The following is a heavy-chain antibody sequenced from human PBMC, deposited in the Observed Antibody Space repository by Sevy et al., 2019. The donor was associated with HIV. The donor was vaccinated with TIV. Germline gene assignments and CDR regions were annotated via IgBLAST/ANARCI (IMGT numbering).Heavy chain of an antibody. Sequence: GGSLRLSCAASGFTFSSYGMHWVRQAPDKGLEWVAVIWYDGTNKYYADSVKGRFTISRDNSKNTLYLQMNSLRAEDTAVYYCAGEDGSRQYFQYWGQGTLVTVSS. CDR3: AGEDGSRQYFQY. J-gene: IGHJ1*01. D-gene: IGHD6-13*01. V-gene: IGHV3-33*01. CDR2: IWYDGTNK. CDR1: GFTFSSYG.